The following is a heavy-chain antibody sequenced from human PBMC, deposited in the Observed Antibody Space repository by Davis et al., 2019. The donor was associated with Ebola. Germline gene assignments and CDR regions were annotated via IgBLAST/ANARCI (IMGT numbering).Heavy chain of an antibody. V-gene: IGHV1-18*01. CDR2: ISAYNGNT. Sequence: AASVKVSCKASGYTFTSYGISWVRQAPGQGLEWMGWISAYNGNTNYAQKLQGRVTMTTDTSTSTAYMELRSLRSDDTAVYYCARDWVRILWFGESDAFDIWGQGTMVTVSS. CDR3: ARDWVRILWFGESDAFDI. D-gene: IGHD3-10*01. CDR1: GYTFTSYG. J-gene: IGHJ3*02.